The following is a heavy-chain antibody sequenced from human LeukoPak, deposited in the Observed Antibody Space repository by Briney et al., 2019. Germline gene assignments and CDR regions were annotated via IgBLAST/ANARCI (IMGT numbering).Heavy chain of an antibody. CDR2: FDPEDGET. J-gene: IGHJ3*02. CDR3: ATKYYYDSRNAFDM. V-gene: IGHV1-24*01. CDR1: GYTLTELP. D-gene: IGHD3-22*01. Sequence: ASVKVSCKVSGYTLTELPMHWVRQAPGKGLEWMGGFDPEDGETIYAQKFQGRVTMTEDTSTDTAYMELSSLRSEDTAVYYCATKYYYDSRNAFDMWGQGTMVTVSS.